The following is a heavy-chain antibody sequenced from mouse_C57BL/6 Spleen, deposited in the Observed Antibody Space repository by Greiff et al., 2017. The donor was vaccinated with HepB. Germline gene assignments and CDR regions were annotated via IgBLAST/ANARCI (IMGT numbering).Heavy chain of an antibody. CDR1: GFTFSDYY. CDR2: INYDGSST. J-gene: IGHJ2*01. D-gene: IGHD1-1*02. CDR3: ARGGWDY. V-gene: IGHV5-16*01. Sequence: EVNVVESEGGLVQPGSSMKLSCTASGFTFSDYYMAWVRQVPEKGLEWVANINYDGSSTYYLDSLKSRFIISRDNAKNILYLQMSSLKSEDTATYYCARGGWDYWGQGTTLTVSS.